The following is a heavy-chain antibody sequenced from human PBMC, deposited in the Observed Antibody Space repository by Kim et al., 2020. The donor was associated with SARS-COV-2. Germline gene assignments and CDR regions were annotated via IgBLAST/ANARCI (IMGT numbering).Heavy chain of an antibody. J-gene: IGHJ6*02. Sequence: GGSLRLSCTASGFIFNNYAMFWVRQTPGQGLDWVGVISHDGRNAFYADSVKGRFTISRDRYRNTMSLQMNSLRSDDTSVYYCARGPFCCDGKCHYYYGMDVWGQGTTVIVS. CDR1: GFIFNNYA. CDR3: ARGPFCCDGKCHYYYGMDV. V-gene: IGHV3-30*14. D-gene: IGHD1-26*01. CDR2: ISHDGRNA.